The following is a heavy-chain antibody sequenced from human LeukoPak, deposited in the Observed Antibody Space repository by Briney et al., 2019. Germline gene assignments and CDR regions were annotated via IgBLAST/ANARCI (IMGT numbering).Heavy chain of an antibody. CDR1: GFTFSSYS. CDR2: ISSSSSYI. V-gene: IGHV3-21*01. CDR3: ARGESAYYPIDY. J-gene: IGHJ4*02. Sequence: GGSLRLSCAASGFTFSSYSMNWVRQAPGKGLEWVSSISSSSSYIYYADSVKGRFTISRDNAKNSLYLQMNSLRAEDTAVYYCARGESAYYPIDYWGQGTLVTVSS. D-gene: IGHD3-22*01.